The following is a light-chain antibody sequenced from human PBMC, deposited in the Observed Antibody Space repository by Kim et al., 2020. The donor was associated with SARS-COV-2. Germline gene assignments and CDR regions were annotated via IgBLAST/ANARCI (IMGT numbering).Light chain of an antibody. CDR2: AAV. CDR1: RRITSDF. J-gene: IGKJ1*01. Sequence: EIVLTQSPGTLSLSPGENATLSCRASRRITSDFLAWYQHKPGQAPRLLIFAAVIRATGIPDRFSGSGSVTDFTLTITRLEPEDSAVYSWQHYGDSPGTFGQGTNLDLK. V-gene: IGKV3-20*01. CDR3: QHYGDSPGT.